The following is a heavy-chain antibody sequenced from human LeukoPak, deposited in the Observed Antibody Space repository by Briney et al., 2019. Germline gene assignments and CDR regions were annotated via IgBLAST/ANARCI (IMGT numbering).Heavy chain of an antibody. Sequence: ASVKVSCKASGYTFTSYAMNWVRQAPGQGLEWMGWINTNTGNPTYAQGFTRRFVFSLDTSVSTAYLQISSLKAEDTAVYYCARGLTHYDILTGHQKHYYMDVWGKGTTVTVSS. D-gene: IGHD3-9*01. CDR2: INTNTGNP. V-gene: IGHV7-4-1*02. CDR1: GYTFTSYA. J-gene: IGHJ6*03. CDR3: ARGLTHYDILTGHQKHYYMDV.